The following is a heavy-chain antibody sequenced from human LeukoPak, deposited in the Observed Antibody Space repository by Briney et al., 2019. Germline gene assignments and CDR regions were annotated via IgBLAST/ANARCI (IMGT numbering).Heavy chain of an antibody. CDR2: IYHSGST. D-gene: IGHD6-19*01. Sequence: SETLSLTCAVSGYSISNGYYWGWIRQPPGKGLEWIGSIYHSGSTYYYPSLKSRVTISVDTSKNQFSLKLSSVTAADTAVYYCARLRRGIAVAGSRFDYWGQGTLVTVSS. V-gene: IGHV4-38-2*01. CDR3: ARLRRGIAVAGSRFDY. CDR1: GYSISNGYY. J-gene: IGHJ4*02.